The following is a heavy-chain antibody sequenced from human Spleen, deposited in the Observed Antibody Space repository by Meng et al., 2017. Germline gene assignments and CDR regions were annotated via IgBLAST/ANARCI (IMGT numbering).Heavy chain of an antibody. D-gene: IGHD6-13*01. Sequence: VQLQQWGAGLLKPSETLSLPCVVSGGSFSDYYWSWIRQPPGKGLEWIGDINHSGSTNYNPSLESRATISVDTSQNNLSLKLSSVTAADSAMYYCARDEDISAAGKLFGDYWGQGTLVTVSS. CDR1: GGSFSDYY. CDR2: INHSGST. J-gene: IGHJ4*02. CDR3: ARDEDISAAGKLFGDY. V-gene: IGHV4-34*01.